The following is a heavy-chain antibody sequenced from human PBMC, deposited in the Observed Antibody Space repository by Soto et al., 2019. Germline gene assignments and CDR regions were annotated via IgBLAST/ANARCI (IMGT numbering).Heavy chain of an antibody. V-gene: IGHV1-46*01. J-gene: IGHJ4*02. CDR3: ARASGCYCSGGSCFFDY. D-gene: IGHD2-15*01. CDR1: GYTFTNYY. Sequence: QVQLVQSGAEVKNPGASVKVSCKTSGYTFTNYYIHWVRQARGQGLEWMGIINPSGASARYAQKCQGRVAMTSDTSTSTVYMALSSLRSEDTAMFYCARASGCYCSGGSCFFDYWGQGTLVAVSS. CDR2: INPSGASA.